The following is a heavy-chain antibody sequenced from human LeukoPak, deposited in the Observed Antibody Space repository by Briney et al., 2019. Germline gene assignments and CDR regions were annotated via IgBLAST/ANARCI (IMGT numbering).Heavy chain of an antibody. CDR2: IWYDGSNK. D-gene: IGHD1-26*01. CDR3: ARGGRRRGATTDHFDY. J-gene: IGHJ4*02. Sequence: GRSLRLSCAASGFTFSSYGMHWVRQAPGKGLEWVAVIWYDGSNKYYADSVKGRFTISRDNSKNTLYLQMNSLRAEDTAVYYCARGGRRRGATTDHFDYWGQGTLVTVSS. CDR1: GFTFSSYG. V-gene: IGHV3-33*01.